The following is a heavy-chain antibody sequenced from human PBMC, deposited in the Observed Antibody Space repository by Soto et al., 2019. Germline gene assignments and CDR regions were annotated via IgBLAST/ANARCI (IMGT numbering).Heavy chain of an antibody. J-gene: IGHJ6*02. CDR1: GFNFADYA. CDR2: ISWDGGRI. V-gene: IGHV3-9*01. D-gene: IGHD2-15*01. CDR3: AKVVVHATQPRYYFYGIDV. Sequence: EVQLVESGGGLVQPGRSLRLSCAASGFNFADYAMHWVRQPPGKGLEWVSGISWDGGRIGYADSVKGRFTISRDNAKKSLFLHMNSLRPEDTALYYCAKVVVHATQPRYYFYGIDVWGQGTTVTVSS.